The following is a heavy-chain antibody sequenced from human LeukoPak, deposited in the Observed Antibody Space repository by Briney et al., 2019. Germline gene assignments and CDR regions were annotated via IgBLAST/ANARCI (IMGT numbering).Heavy chain of an antibody. CDR3: ARDGRYCSTTSRPLAAFDN. Sequence: GGSLRLSCAASGFTFSGYEMNWVRQAPGKGLEWVSYISSSGGIIYYADSVKGRFTISRDNAKNSLSLQMNSLRAEDTAVYYCARDGRYCSTTSRPLAAFDNWGQGTLVTVSS. J-gene: IGHJ4*02. CDR2: ISSSGGII. D-gene: IGHD2-2*01. CDR1: GFTFSGYE. V-gene: IGHV3-48*03.